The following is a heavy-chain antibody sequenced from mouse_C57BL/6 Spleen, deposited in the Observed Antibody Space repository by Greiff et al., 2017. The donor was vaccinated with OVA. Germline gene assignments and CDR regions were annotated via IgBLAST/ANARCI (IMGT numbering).Heavy chain of an antibody. CDR1: GFNIKDYY. Sequence: EVQLQQSGAELVKPGASVTLSCTASGFNIKDYYMHWVKQRTEQGLEWIGRIDPEAGETKYAPKFQGKATITADTSSSTAYLQLSSLTSEDTAVYYCARGAHDYRKDYWGKGTTVTVSA. CDR3: ARGAHDYRKDY. D-gene: IGHD1-1*02. V-gene: IGHV14-2*01. CDR2: IDPEAGET. J-gene: IGHJ1*03.